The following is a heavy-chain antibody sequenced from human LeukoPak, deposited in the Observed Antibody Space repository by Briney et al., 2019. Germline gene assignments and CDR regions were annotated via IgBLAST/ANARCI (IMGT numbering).Heavy chain of an antibody. J-gene: IGHJ4*02. V-gene: IGHV1-2*02. D-gene: IGHD1-1*01. CDR3: ARSWNDWEVVGY. CDR2: INPNSGGK. Sequence: ASVKVSCKASGYTFTGYYMHWVRQAPGQGLEWMGWINPNSGGKNYAQKFQGRVTMTRDTSISTAYMELSRLRSDDTAVYYCARSWNDWEVVGYWGQGTLVTVSS. CDR1: GYTFTGYY.